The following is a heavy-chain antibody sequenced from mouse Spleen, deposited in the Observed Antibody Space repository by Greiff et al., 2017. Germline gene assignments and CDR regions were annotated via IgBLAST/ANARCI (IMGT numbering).Heavy chain of an antibody. CDR3: ARGSLLYAMDY. CDR2: INYDGSST. D-gene: IGHD6-1*01. J-gene: IGHJ4*01. V-gene: IGHV5-16*01. Sequence: DVKLVESEGGLVQPGSSMKLSCTASGFTFSDYYMAWVRQVPEKGLEWVANINYDGSSTYYLDSLKSRFIISRDNAKNILYLQMSSLKSEDTATYYCARGSLLYAMDYWGQGTSVTVSS. CDR1: GFTFSDYY.